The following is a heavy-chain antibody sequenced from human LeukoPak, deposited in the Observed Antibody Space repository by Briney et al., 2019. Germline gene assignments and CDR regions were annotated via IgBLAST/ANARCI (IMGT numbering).Heavy chain of an antibody. CDR2: ISYDGSNK. V-gene: IGHV3-30-3*01. CDR3: ARARSSSWSSYYFDY. Sequence: GGSLRLSCAASGFTFSSYAMHWVRQAPGKGLEWVAVISYDGSNKYYADSVKGRFTISRDNSKNTLYLQMNSLRAEDTAVYYCARARSSSWSSYYFDYWGQGTLVTVSS. J-gene: IGHJ4*02. CDR1: GFTFSSYA. D-gene: IGHD6-13*01.